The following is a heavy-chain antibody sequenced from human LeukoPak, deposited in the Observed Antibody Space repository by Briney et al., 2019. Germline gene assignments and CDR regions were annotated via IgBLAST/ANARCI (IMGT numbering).Heavy chain of an antibody. CDR1: GGSISSGGYY. D-gene: IGHD2-2*01. V-gene: IGHV4-31*01. CDR2: IYYSGST. CDR3: ARAKYQPLSPQLERPNRFDP. J-gene: IGHJ5*02. Sequence: SEILSLSCTVAGGSISSGGYYWSWIRQHPGKGLEWIGYIYYSGSTYYNPSLKSLVTISVDTSKNQFSLKLSSVTAPHTAVYYCARAKYQPLSPQLERPNRFDPSGQGTLVTVSS.